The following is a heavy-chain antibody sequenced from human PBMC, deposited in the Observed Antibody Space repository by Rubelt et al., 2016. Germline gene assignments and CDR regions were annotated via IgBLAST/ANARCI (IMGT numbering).Heavy chain of an antibody. CDR3: ASVQVVPAAIGDDAFDI. V-gene: IGHV4-34*01. CDR1: GGSFSGYY. Sequence: QVQLQQWGAGLLKPSETLSLTCAVYGGSFSGYYWSWIRQPPGKGLEWIGEINHSGSTNYNPSLTSRVTISVDTAKNQFSLKLSSVTAADTAVYYCASVQVVPAAIGDDAFDIWGQGTMVTVSS. CDR2: INHSGST. J-gene: IGHJ3*02. D-gene: IGHD2-2*01.